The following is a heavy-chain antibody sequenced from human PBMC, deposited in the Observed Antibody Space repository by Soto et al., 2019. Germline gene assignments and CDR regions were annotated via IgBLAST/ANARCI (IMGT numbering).Heavy chain of an antibody. D-gene: IGHD3-10*01. CDR1: GGTCSGYY. CDR2: INHSGST. CDR3: ARAKPSRSIRITMVRGVNWFDP. Sequence: LLTMCLSYAVYGGTCSGYYCSCIRQPPRKGLEWIGEINHSGSTNYNPSPKSRVTISVDTSKNQFSLKLSSVTAADTAVYYCARAKPSRSIRITMVRGVNWFDPWGQGTLVTVSS. V-gene: IGHV4-34*01. J-gene: IGHJ5*02.